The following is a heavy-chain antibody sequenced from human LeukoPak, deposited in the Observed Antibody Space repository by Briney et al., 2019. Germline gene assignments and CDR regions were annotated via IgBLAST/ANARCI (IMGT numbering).Heavy chain of an antibody. CDR3: ARRDYCSSTSCYFRDAFDI. CDR1: GYTFTSDW. D-gene: IGHD2-2*01. J-gene: IGHJ3*02. Sequence: GESLKISCKGSGYTFTSDWIGWVRQMPGEGLEWVGIIYPGDSDTRYSPSFQGQVTISADKSISIAYLQWSSLKASDTAMYYCARRDYCSSTSCYFRDAFDIWGQGTMVTVSS. V-gene: IGHV5-51*01. CDR2: IYPGDSDT.